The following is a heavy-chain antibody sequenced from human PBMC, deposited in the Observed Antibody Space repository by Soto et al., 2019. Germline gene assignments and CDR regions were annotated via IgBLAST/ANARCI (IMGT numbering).Heavy chain of an antibody. CDR2: IYYSGST. CDR3: ARDIRRGRESAYAFDI. D-gene: IGHD3-3*02. Sequence: QVQLQESGPGLVKPSQTLSLTCTVSGGSISSGGYYWSWIRQHPGKGLEWIGYIYYSGSTYYNPSLKSRVTISVDTSKNQFSLKLSSVTAADTAVYYCARDIRRGRESAYAFDIWGQGTMVTVSS. J-gene: IGHJ3*02. V-gene: IGHV4-31*03. CDR1: GGSISSGGYY.